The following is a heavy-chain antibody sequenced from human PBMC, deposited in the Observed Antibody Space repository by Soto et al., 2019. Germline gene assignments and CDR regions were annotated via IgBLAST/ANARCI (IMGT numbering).Heavy chain of an antibody. CDR1: EFSFNSYG. CDR3: ARDTTGAFDI. V-gene: IGHV3-33*01. Sequence: QVQLVESGGGVVQPGRSLRLSCAASEFSFNSYGMHWVRQAPGKGLEWVAVIWYDGSNKYYADSVKGRFTISRDNSKHTLYLQMNSLRAEDTAVYYCARDTTGAFDIWGQGTMVTVSS. CDR2: IWYDGSNK. D-gene: IGHD3-9*01. J-gene: IGHJ3*02.